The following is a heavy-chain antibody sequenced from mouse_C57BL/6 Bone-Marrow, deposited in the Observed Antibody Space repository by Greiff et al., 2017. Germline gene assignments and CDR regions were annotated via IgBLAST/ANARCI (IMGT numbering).Heavy chain of an antibody. V-gene: IGHV1-64*01. CDR3: ARTPLGYLYWYFDV. CDR1: GYTFTSYW. D-gene: IGHD2-2*01. J-gene: IGHJ1*03. CDR2: IHPNSGST. Sequence: VQLQQSGAELVKPGASVKLSCKASGYTFTSYWMHWVKQRPGQGLEWIGMIHPNSGSTNYNETFKSKATLTVAKSSSTAYMQLSSLTSEDSAVYYCARTPLGYLYWYFDVWGTGTTVTVSS.